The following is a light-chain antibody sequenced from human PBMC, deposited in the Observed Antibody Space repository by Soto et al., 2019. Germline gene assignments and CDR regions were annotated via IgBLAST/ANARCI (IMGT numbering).Light chain of an antibody. CDR2: AAS. CDR3: QQYDSYLPT. Sequence: AIRITQSPSSFSASTGDRVTITCRASQGISSYLAWYQQKPGKAPKLLIYAASTLQSGVPSRFSGSGSGTDFTLTISCLQSEDFATYYCQQYDSYLPTFGQGTRLEIK. CDR1: QGISSY. J-gene: IGKJ5*01. V-gene: IGKV1-8*01.